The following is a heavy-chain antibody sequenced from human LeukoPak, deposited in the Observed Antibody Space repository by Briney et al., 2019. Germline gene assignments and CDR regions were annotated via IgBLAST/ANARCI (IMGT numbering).Heavy chain of an antibody. V-gene: IGHV3-23*01. CDR3: AKERTTTTSFDY. J-gene: IGHJ4*02. CDR2: IGGNGGGT. Sequence: GGSLRLSCAASGFTFSSFPMSWVRQAPGTGLEWVSIIGGNGGGTYYADSVKGRFTISRDNSKNTLYLQMNSLRAEDTAVYFCAKERTTTTSFDYWGQGTLVTVSS. D-gene: IGHD4-11*01. CDR1: GFTFSSFP.